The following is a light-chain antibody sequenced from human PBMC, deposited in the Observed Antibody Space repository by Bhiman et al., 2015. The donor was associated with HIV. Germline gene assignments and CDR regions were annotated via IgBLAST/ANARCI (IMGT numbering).Light chain of an antibody. V-gene: IGLV2-11*01. Sequence: QSALTQPRSVSGSPGQSVTISCTGTSSDVGTYNSVSWYQQHPGQTPKLMIHDVTKRPSGVPDRFSGSKSGNTASLTISGLQTEDEADYYCSSYAGSNNVVFGGGTKLTVL. CDR2: DVT. CDR1: SSDVGTYNS. J-gene: IGLJ2*01. CDR3: SSYAGSNNVV.